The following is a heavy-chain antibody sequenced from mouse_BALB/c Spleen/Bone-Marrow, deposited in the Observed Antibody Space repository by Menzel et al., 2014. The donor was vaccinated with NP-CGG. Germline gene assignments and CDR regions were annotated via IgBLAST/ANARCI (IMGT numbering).Heavy chain of an antibody. CDR2: ISSGGSYT. CDR1: GFTFSSYA. Sequence: EVKLMESGGGLVKPGGSLKLSCAASGFTFSSYAMSWVRQTPEKRLEWVATISSGGSYTYYADSGKGRLTISRDNVKNTLYLQMSSLRSEDTAMYYCARSLYDYDAMDYWGQGTSVTVSS. D-gene: IGHD1-1*01. V-gene: IGHV5-9-1*01. J-gene: IGHJ4*01. CDR3: ARSLYDYDAMDY.